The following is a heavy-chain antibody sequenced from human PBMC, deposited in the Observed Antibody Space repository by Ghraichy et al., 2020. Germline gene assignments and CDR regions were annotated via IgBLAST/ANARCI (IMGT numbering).Heavy chain of an antibody. D-gene: IGHD2-2*01. CDR1: GFTFSSYA. J-gene: IGHJ4*02. CDR3: AKAAGGGPAAILDY. CDR2: ISGSGGST. V-gene: IGHV3-23*01. Sequence: TLSLTCAASGFTFSSYAMSWVRQAPGKGLEWVSAISGSGGSTYYADSVKGRFTISRDNSKNTLYLQMNSLRAEDTAVYYCAKAAGGGPAAILDYWGQGTLVTVSS.